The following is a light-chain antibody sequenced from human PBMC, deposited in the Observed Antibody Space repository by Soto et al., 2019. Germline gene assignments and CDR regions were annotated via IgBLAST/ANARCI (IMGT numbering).Light chain of an antibody. Sequence: QAVLTQPPSVSGAPGQRVTISCTGNSSNIGAPYDVHWYQQVPGAAPRLLISGDIDRPSGVPDRFSGSKSGTSASLAITGLHAEDEADYYCCSSGGSPTYVFGTGTKVTVL. CDR3: CSSGGSPTYV. CDR1: SSNIGAPYD. CDR2: GDI. V-gene: IGLV1-40*01. J-gene: IGLJ1*01.